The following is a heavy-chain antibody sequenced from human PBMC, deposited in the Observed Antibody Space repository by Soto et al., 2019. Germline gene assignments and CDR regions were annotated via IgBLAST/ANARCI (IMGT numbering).Heavy chain of an antibody. D-gene: IGHD5-12*01. V-gene: IGHV4-59*01. J-gene: IGHJ4*02. CDR2: IHYSGTH. CDR1: GGSISGYY. Sequence: SETLSLTCTVSGGSISGYYWSWVRQPPGKGLEWIGYIHYSGTHNYNPSLKSRLTISIDTSKNQFSLELNSVTAADTAVYYCASVQMATLYFDYWGQGNLVT. CDR3: ASVQMATLYFDY.